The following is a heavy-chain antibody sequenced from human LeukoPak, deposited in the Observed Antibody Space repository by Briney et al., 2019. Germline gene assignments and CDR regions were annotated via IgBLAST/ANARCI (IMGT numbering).Heavy chain of an antibody. CDR3: ARLSSGWYGGFD. V-gene: IGHV4-38-2*01. CDR2: IYHSGST. J-gene: IGHJ4*02. D-gene: IGHD6-19*01. Sequence: PSETLSLTCAVSGYSISSGYYWGWIRQPPGKGLEWIGSIYHSGSTYYNPSLKSRVTISVDTSKNQFSLKLSSVTAADTAVYYCARLSSGWYGGFDWGQGTLVTVSS. CDR1: GYSISSGYY.